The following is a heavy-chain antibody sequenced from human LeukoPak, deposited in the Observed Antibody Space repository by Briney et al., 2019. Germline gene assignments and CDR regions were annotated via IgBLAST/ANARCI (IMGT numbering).Heavy chain of an antibody. CDR1: GGTFSSYA. CDR3: AREEVAAAGRVGFDY. CDR2: IIPIFGTA. Sequence: ASVKVSCKASGGTFSSYAISWVRQAPGQGLEWMGGIIPIFGTANYAQKFQGRVTITADESTSTAYMELSSLRSEDTAVYYRAREEVAAAGRVGFDYWGQGTLVTVSS. J-gene: IGHJ4*02. V-gene: IGHV1-69*13. D-gene: IGHD6-13*01.